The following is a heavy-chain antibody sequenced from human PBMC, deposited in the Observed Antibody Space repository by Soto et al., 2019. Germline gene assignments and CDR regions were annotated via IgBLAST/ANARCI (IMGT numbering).Heavy chain of an antibody. CDR3: ARGVVTGSLGLDYFDY. Sequence: SETLSLTCAVSGGSISSGGYSWSWIRQPPGKGLEWIGYIYHSGSTYYNPSLKSRVTISVDRSKNQFSLKLSSVTAADTAVYYCARGVVTGSLGLDYFDYWGQGTLVTSPQ. CDR1: GGSISSGGYS. J-gene: IGHJ4*02. CDR2: IYHSGST. D-gene: IGHD2-21*02. V-gene: IGHV4-30-2*01.